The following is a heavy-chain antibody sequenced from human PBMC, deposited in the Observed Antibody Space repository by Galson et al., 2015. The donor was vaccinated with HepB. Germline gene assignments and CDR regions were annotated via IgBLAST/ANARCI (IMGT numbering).Heavy chain of an antibody. J-gene: IGHJ4*02. Sequence: SVKVSCKASGGTFSNYAISWVRQAPGQGLEWMGGIIPMFDTANYAQKFRGRLTITADEATSTAYMELSSLRSEDTAMYYCARDTSGWYSYFHYWGQGTLVTVSS. CDR3: ARDTSGWYSYFHY. V-gene: IGHV1-69*13. CDR2: IIPMFDTA. CDR1: GGTFSNYA. D-gene: IGHD6-13*01.